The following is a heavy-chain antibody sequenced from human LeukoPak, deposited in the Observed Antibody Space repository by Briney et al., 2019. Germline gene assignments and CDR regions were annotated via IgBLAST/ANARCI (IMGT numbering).Heavy chain of an antibody. CDR1: GFTFSNYW. Sequence: GGSLRLSCAASGFTFSNYWMSWVRQAPGKGLEWVASIDQYGRAKYYVDSVRGRFTFSRDNTKNSLHLQMNSLRAEDTAVYYCARADSYGSILDYWGQGARVIDSS. CDR2: IDQYGRAK. V-gene: IGHV3-7*04. D-gene: IGHD5-18*01. J-gene: IGHJ4*02. CDR3: ARADSYGSILDY.